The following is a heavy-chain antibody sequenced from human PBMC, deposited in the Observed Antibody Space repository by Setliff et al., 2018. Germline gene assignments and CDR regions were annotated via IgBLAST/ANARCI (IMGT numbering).Heavy chain of an antibody. V-gene: IGHV4-59*11. J-gene: IGHJ4*02. CDR1: GVSLSGHY. Sequence: PSETLSLTCNVSGVSLSGHYWTWIRQPPGKGLEWVGYISHRGSTNYSPSLKSRATLSVDTSKNQFSLKLNSMTTADTAVYYCARGGTYRYFDYWGQGALVTVS. CDR3: ARGGTYRYFDY. CDR2: ISHRGST.